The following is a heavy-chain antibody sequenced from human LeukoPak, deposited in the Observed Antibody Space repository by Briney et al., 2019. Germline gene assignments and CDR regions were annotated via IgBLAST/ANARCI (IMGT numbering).Heavy chain of an antibody. CDR2: INHSGST. CDR1: GGSFSGYY. CDR3: ARAHIVVVVAASPDWFDP. V-gene: IGHV4-34*01. Sequence: PSETLSLTCAVYGGSFSGYYWSWIRQPPGKGLEWIGEINHSGSTNYNPSLKSRVTISVDTSKNQFSLKLSSVTAADTAVYYCARAHIVVVVAASPDWFDPWGQGTLVTVSS. D-gene: IGHD2-15*01. J-gene: IGHJ5*02.